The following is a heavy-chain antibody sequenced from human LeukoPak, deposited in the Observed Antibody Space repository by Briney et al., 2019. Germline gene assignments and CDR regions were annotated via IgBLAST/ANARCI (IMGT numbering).Heavy chain of an antibody. CDR1: GGTFSSYA. D-gene: IGHD3-3*01. J-gene: IGHJ6*02. CDR2: IIPILGIA. Sequence: SVKVSCKASGGTFSSYAISWVRQAPGQGLEWMGRIIPILGIANYAQKFQGRVTITADKSTSTAYMELSSLRSEDTAVYYCARVKVGDFWSGPQTYYYGMDVWGQGTTVTVSS. V-gene: IGHV1-69*04. CDR3: ARVKVGDFWSGPQTYYYGMDV.